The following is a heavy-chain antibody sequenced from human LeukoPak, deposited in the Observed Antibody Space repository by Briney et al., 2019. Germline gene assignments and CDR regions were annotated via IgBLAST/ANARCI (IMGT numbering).Heavy chain of an antibody. J-gene: IGHJ4*02. CDR2: ISGSGGST. D-gene: IGHD1-26*01. CDR1: GFTFSSYA. Sequence: PGGSLRLSCAASGFTFSSYAMSWVRQAPGKGLEWVSAISGSGGSTYYADSVKGRFTISRDNTKNTMYLQMNSLRAEDTAVYYCARGTYSGSSYPGYWGQGTLVTVSS. CDR3: ARGTYSGSSYPGY. V-gene: IGHV3-23*01.